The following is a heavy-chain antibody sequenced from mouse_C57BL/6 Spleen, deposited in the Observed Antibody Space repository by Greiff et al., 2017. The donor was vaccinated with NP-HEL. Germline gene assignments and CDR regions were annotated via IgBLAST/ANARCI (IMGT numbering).Heavy chain of an antibody. V-gene: IGHV2-2*01. Sequence: VMLVESGPGLVQPSQSLSITCTVSGFSLTSYGVHWVRQSPGKGLEWLGVIWSGGSTDYNAAFISRLSISKDNSKSQVFFKMNSLQADDTAIYYCARFYYGYDGDYAMDYWGQGTSVTVSS. D-gene: IGHD2-2*01. CDR3: ARFYYGYDGDYAMDY. J-gene: IGHJ4*01. CDR1: GFSLTSYG. CDR2: IWSGGST.